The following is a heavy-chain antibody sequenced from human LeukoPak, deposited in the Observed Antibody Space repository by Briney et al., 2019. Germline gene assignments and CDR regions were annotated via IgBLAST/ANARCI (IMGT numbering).Heavy chain of an antibody. Sequence: SVKVSCEASGGTFSSYAINWVRQAPGQGLEWMGRIIPMLGTVNYAQKFQGRVTIIADKLTSTAYMELSSLRSEDTAVYYCARDQKVGATPYFGMDVWGQGTTVTVSS. D-gene: IGHD1-26*01. CDR1: GGTFSSYA. V-gene: IGHV1-69*04. CDR3: ARDQKVGATPYFGMDV. J-gene: IGHJ6*02. CDR2: IIPMLGTV.